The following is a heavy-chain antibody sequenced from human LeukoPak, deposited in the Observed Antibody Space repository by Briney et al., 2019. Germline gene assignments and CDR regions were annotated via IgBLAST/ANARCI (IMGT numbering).Heavy chain of an antibody. CDR3: ARSSHPDYEEPFDI. D-gene: IGHD3-22*01. Sequence: GGSLRLSCAASGFTFDDYGMSWVRQAPGKGLEWVSGINWNGGSTVYADSVKGRFTISRDNAKNSLYLQMNSLRAEDTALYYCARSSHPDYEEPFDIWGQGTMVTVSS. CDR1: GFTFDDYG. V-gene: IGHV3-20*04. CDR2: INWNGGST. J-gene: IGHJ3*02.